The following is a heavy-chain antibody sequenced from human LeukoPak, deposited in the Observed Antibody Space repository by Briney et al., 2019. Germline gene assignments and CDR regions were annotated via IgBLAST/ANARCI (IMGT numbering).Heavy chain of an antibody. V-gene: IGHV1-46*01. D-gene: IGHD6-19*01. CDR1: GYTFTSYY. J-gene: IGHJ4*02. CDR2: INPSGGST. CDR3: ARDSASWYSSGWYDY. Sequence: ASVKVSCKASGYTFTSYYMHWVRQAPGQGLEWMGIINPSGGSTSYAQKFQGRVTMTRDTSISTAYMELSRLRSDDTAVYYCARDSASWYSSGWYDYWGQGTLVTVSS.